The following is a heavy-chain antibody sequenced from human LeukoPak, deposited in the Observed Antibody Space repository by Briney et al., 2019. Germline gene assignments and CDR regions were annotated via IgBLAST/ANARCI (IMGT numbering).Heavy chain of an antibody. Sequence: ASVKVSCKVSGYTLTELSMHWVRQAPGKGLEWMGGFDPEDGETIYAQKFQGRVTMAQDTSTDTAYMELSSLRSEDTAVYYCATPFVYGDYAYFQHWGQGTLVTVSS. J-gene: IGHJ1*01. D-gene: IGHD4-17*01. CDR3: ATPFVYGDYAYFQH. CDR1: GYTLTELS. V-gene: IGHV1-24*01. CDR2: FDPEDGET.